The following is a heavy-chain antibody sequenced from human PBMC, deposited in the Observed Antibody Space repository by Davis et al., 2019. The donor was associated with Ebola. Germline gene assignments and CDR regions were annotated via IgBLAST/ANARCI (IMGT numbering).Heavy chain of an antibody. CDR3: ARPLATSGRAYDAFDI. D-gene: IGHD6-13*01. J-gene: IGHJ3*02. CDR1: GGSISSSTW. V-gene: IGHV4-4*02. CDR2: IYPSGRI. Sequence: SETLSLTCGAFGGSISSSTWWSWVRQPPGKGLEWIGEIYPSGRINYNPSLRSRVTISVDRSKNQFSLRLNSVTAADTAVYYCARPLATSGRAYDAFDIWGQGTMVTVSS.